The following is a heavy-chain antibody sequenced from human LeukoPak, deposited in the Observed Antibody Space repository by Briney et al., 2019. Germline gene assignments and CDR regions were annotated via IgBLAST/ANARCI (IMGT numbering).Heavy chain of an antibody. CDR1: GFTFSDYY. CDR2: VYYSGST. Sequence: GSLRLSCAASGFTFSDYYMSWIRQPPGKGLEWIGYVYYSGSTNYNPSLKSRVTISIDTSKSQFSLKLSSVTAADTAVYYCASMFYYDSNGYRYYFDFWGQGALVTVSS. V-gene: IGHV4-59*01. CDR3: ASMFYYDSNGYRYYFDF. J-gene: IGHJ4*02. D-gene: IGHD3-22*01.